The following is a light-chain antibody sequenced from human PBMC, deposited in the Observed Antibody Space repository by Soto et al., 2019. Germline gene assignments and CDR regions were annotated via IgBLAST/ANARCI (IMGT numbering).Light chain of an antibody. V-gene: IGKV1-5*03. CDR2: KAS. J-gene: IGKJ1*01. CDR1: QTISSW. CDR3: QQANSFPKT. Sequence: DIQMTQSPSTLSGSVGDRVTITCRASQTISSWLAWYQQKQGKAPKXLIYKASTLKSGVPSRFSGSGSGTDLTITISSLQPEDFETYYCQQANSFPKTFGQGTKVDIK.